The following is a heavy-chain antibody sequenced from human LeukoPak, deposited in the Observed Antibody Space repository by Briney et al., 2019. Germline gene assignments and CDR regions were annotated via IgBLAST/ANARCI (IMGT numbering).Heavy chain of an antibody. J-gene: IGHJ3*02. CDR2: IYPDDSNT. D-gene: IGHD3-22*01. Sequence: PGESLKISCQGSGYNFPIYWIGWVRQMPGQGLEWMGIIYPDDSNTIYGPSFQGQVTISADKSINTAYLEWSSLKASDTAMYYCARRHLDYYDSSGYLDPDAFDIWGQETMVTVSS. V-gene: IGHV5-51*01. CDR3: ARRHLDYYDSSGYLDPDAFDI. CDR1: GYNFPIYW.